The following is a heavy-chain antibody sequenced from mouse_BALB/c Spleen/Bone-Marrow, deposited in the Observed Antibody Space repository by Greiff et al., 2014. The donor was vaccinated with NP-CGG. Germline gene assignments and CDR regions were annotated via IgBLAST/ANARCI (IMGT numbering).Heavy chain of an antibody. V-gene: IGHV1-20*02. D-gene: IGHD3-2*02. Sequence: EVMLVESGPELVKPGASVRISCKASGYSFTDYFMNWVMQNHGKSLEWIGRINPYNGDPFYNQKFKDKATLTVDRSSNTAHMELRSLASEDSGVFYCARSGIGSTMDFWGQGTSVTVSS. CDR2: INPYNGDP. CDR3: ARSGIGSTMDF. J-gene: IGHJ4*01. CDR1: GYSFTDYF.